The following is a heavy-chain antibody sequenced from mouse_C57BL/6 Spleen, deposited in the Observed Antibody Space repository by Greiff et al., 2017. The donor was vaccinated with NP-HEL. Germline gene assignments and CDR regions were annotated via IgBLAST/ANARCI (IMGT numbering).Heavy chain of an antibody. CDR1: GFTFSSYA. J-gene: IGHJ2*01. V-gene: IGHV5-4*03. D-gene: IGHD1-1*01. CDR3: ARGGSGLYYFDY. Sequence: EVMLVESGGGLVKPGGSLKLSCAASGFTFSSYAMSWVRQTPEKRLEWVATISDGGSYTYYPDNVKGRFTISRDNAKNNLYLQMSHLKSEDTAMYYCARGGSGLYYFDYWGQGTTLTVSS. CDR2: ISDGGSYT.